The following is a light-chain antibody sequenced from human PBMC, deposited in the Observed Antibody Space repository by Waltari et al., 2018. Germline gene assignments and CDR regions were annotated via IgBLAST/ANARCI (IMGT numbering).Light chain of an antibody. V-gene: IGKV1-33*01. J-gene: IGKJ5*01. CDR3: QQYENLPIT. CDR1: QDLGNF. Sequence: DIQMTQSPSSLSASVGDRVTITCQASQDLGNFLNWYEYKPGKAPKLLIYDASNMETGVPSRFSGSGSGTDFTLTISNLQPEDIATYYCQQYENLPITFGQRTRLEIK. CDR2: DAS.